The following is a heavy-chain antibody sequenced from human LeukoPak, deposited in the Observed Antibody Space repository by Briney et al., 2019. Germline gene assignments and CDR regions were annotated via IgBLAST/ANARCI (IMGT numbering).Heavy chain of an antibody. V-gene: IGHV4-34*01. J-gene: IGHJ3*02. Sequence: SETLSLTCAVYGGSFSGYYWSRIRQPPGKGLEWIGEINHSGSTNYNPSLKSRVTISVDTSKNQFSLKLSSVTAADTAVYYCARRPRYSKTKDAFDIWGQGTMVTVSS. CDR2: INHSGST. CDR1: GGSFSGYY. CDR3: ARRPRYSKTKDAFDI. D-gene: IGHD2-15*01.